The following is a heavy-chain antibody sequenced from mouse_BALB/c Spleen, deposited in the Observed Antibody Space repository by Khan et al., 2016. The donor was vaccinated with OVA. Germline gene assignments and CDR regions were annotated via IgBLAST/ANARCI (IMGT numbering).Heavy chain of an antibody. D-gene: IGHD1-1*01. CDR1: GYSFTGYF. CDR2: INPHIGET. V-gene: IGHV1-20*02. Sequence: VRLQQSGPELVRPGASVKISCKASGYSFTGYFMNWVMQSHGKSLEWIGLINPHIGETFYNQRFKDKATLTVDESSSTAHMELRSLASEDSAVYYCTRIYRSDFDYWGQGTTLTVSS. J-gene: IGHJ2*01. CDR3: TRIYRSDFDY.